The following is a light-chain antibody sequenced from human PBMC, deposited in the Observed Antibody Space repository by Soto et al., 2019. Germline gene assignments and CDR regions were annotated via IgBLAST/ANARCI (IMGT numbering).Light chain of an antibody. Sequence: DIQMTQSPSSLSASVGDRVTITCRASQSFSSYLNWYQQKPGKAPKLLIYAASSLQSGVPSRFSGSGSGTHFTLTISSLQPEDFATYYCQQSYSTPQTFGQGNKVQIK. J-gene: IGKJ1*01. CDR3: QQSYSTPQT. CDR2: AAS. CDR1: QSFSSY. V-gene: IGKV1-39*01.